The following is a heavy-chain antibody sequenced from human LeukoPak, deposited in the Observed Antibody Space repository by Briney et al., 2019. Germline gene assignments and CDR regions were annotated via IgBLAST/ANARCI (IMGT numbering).Heavy chain of an antibody. CDR3: AKPISGGLAVTADWFHP. J-gene: IGHJ5*01. CDR1: GLAFSVYA. V-gene: IGHV3-23*01. D-gene: IGHD6-19*01. Sequence: GGSLRLSCSASGLAFSVYAMSWLRQPPGKGLEWVSTINANSGTTSYAASVRGRFTISRDNSKNTLYLQLNTLRADDTATYYCAKPISGGLAVTADWFHPWGQGTLVVVSS. CDR2: INANSGTT.